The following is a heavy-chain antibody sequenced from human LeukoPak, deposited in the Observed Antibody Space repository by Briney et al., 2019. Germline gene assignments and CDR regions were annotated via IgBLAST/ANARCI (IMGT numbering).Heavy chain of an antibody. CDR2: ISSSSSYI. D-gene: IGHD6-6*01. CDR1: GFTFSSYS. Sequence: GGSLRLSCAASGFTFSSYSMNWVRQAPGKGLEWVSSISSSSSYIYYADSVKGRFTISRDNAKNSLYLQMNSLRAEDTAVYYCARPWSKGYSSSYDAFDIWGQGTMVTVSS. CDR3: ARPWSKGYSSSYDAFDI. J-gene: IGHJ3*02. V-gene: IGHV3-21*01.